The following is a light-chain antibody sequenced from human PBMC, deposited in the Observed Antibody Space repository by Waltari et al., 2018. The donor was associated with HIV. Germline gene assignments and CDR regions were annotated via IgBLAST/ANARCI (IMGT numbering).Light chain of an antibody. V-gene: IGKV2-30*01. CDR1: LSLVYSDGNTY. CDR2: KVS. CDR3: MQGTHWPYT. Sequence: EVVMTQSQLSLPVTLGKPASISCRSSLSLVYSDGNTYLSWFQQRPGQSPRRLVYKVSKRDSGVPDRFSGSGSGTGFTLKISRVEAEDVGVYYCMQGTHWPYTFGQGTKLEIK. J-gene: IGKJ2*01.